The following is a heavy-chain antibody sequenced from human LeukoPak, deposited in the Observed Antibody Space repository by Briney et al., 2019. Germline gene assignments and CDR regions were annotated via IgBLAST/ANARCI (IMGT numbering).Heavy chain of an antibody. D-gene: IGHD3-3*01. CDR3: ARHPYYDFWSGVNWFDP. Sequence: SETLSLTCTVSGGSISSSSYYWGWIRQPPGQGLEWIGSFYYSGSTYYNPSLKSRVTISVDTSKNQFSLKLSSVTAADTAVYYCARHPYYDFWSGVNWFDPWGQGTLVTVSS. J-gene: IGHJ5*02. V-gene: IGHV4-39*01. CDR2: FYYSGST. CDR1: GGSISSSSYY.